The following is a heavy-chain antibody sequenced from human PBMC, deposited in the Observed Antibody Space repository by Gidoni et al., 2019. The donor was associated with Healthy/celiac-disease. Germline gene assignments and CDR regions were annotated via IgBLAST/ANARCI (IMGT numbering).Heavy chain of an antibody. D-gene: IGHD6-19*01. CDR2: IYYSGST. CDR1: GGSISSYY. V-gene: IGHV4-59*01. CDR3: AREVSSGWPDAFDI. J-gene: IGHJ3*02. Sequence: QVQLQESGPGLVKPSETLSLTCTVSGGSISSYYWSWIRQPPGKGLEWIGYIYYSGSTNYNPSLKSRVTISVDTSKNQFSLKLSSVTAADTAVYYCAREVSSGWPDAFDIWGQGTMVTVSS.